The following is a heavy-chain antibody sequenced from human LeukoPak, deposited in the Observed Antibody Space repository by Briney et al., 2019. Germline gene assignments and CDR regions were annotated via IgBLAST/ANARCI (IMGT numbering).Heavy chain of an antibody. CDR1: GISVSNDY. CDR2: IYADGYT. Sequence: GGSLRFSCAASGISVSNDYMSWVRQAPGKGLEWVSAIYADGYTRDAASVKGRFSISRHNSKNTVYLQMDNLRPEDTAVYYCARDRRGEKDFDVWGPGTMVTVSS. CDR3: ARDRRGEKDFDV. J-gene: IGHJ3*01. V-gene: IGHV3-53*04.